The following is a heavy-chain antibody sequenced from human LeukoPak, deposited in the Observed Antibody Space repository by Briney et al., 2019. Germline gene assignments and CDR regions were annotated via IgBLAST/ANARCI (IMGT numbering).Heavy chain of an antibody. CDR1: GFTFDDYA. CDR3: AKDMYDFWSGYMYYFDY. J-gene: IGHJ4*02. D-gene: IGHD3-3*01. CDR2: ISGDGGST. Sequence: PGGSLRLSCAASGFTFDDYAMHWVRQAPGQGLEWVSLISGDGGSTYYADSVKGRFTISRDNSKNSLYLQMNSLRTEDTALYYCAKDMYDFWSGYMYYFDYWGQGTLVTVSS. V-gene: IGHV3-43*02.